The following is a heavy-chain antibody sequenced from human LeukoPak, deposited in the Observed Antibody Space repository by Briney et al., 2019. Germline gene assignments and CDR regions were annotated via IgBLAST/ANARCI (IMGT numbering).Heavy chain of an antibody. V-gene: IGHV4-4*07. CDR3: ARTSGSYFDY. Sequence: SETLSLTCTVSGDSISSDYWSWIRQPAGKGLEWIGRFYTSGNTNYNPSLKGRVTMSVDTSKNQFSLKLTSVTVADTAVYYCARTSGSYFDYWGQGSLVTVSS. J-gene: IGHJ4*02. CDR1: GDSISSDY. D-gene: IGHD1-26*01. CDR2: FYTSGNT.